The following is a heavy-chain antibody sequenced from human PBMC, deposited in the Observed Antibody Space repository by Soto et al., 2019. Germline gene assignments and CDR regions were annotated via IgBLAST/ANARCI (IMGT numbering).Heavy chain of an antibody. CDR1: GFTFNDYY. V-gene: IGHV3-11*01. J-gene: IGHJ5*02. CDR3: ARVRYYDSGSSINWFDP. D-gene: IGHD3-10*01. Sequence: QVHLVESGGGLVKPGGSLRLSCAASGFTFNDYYMSWIRQAPGKGLEWVSYISSSGSTIYYADSVKGRFTISRDNAKNSLYLQMNSLRAEDTAVYYCARVRYYDSGSSINWFDPWGQGTLVTVSS. CDR2: ISSSGSTI.